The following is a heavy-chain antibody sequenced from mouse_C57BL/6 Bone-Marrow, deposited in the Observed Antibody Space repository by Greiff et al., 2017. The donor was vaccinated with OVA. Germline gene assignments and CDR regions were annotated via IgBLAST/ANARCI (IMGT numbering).Heavy chain of an antibody. D-gene: IGHD3-2*02. CDR3: ARGSSSDESWFAY. Sequence: VQLQQSGADLVQPGASVKLSCTATGYNITDHYMPWVKQRTEQSLEWFGGIDSEDGDTKYAPKFQGKVTITPDTSSNTSYLQLSSVTSEDTAVYYCARGSSSDESWFAYWGQGTLVTVSA. CDR2: IDSEDGDT. V-gene: IGHV14-2*01. J-gene: IGHJ3*01. CDR1: GYNITDHY.